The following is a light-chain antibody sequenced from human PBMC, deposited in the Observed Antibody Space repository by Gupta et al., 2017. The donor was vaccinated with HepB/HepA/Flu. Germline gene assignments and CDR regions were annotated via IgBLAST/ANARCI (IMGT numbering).Light chain of an antibody. CDR2: SNN. CDR3: AGGDDSLNGPV. Sequence: QSVLPQPPSASGTPGQRVTISCSASGSNLGRNTVNWYQQVPRTAPKVLIYSNNQRPSGVPDRFSGSKSGTSASLAISGLQSEDEADYYCAGGDDSLNGPVFGGGTKLTVL. CDR1: GSNLGRNT. V-gene: IGLV1-44*01. J-gene: IGLJ2*01.